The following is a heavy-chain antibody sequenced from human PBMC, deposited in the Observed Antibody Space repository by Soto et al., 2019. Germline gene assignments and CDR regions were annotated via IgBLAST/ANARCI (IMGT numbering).Heavy chain of an antibody. CDR1: GFTFSSNP. CDR2: INQEGDTT. CDR3: AGDAAVDGGNSLLLDY. Sequence: SLRLSCAASGFTFSSNPMHWVRQSPGKGLEHVAVINQEGDTTEYADSVKGRFTISRDNSKNTLFLQLGSVRDDDMAVYYCAGDAAVDGGNSLLLDYWGQGTQVTVSS. J-gene: IGHJ4*02. V-gene: IGHV3-64*02. D-gene: IGHD6-25*01.